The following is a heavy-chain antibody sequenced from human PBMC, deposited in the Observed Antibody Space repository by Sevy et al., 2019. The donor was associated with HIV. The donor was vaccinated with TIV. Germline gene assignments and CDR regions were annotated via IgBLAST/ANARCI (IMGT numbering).Heavy chain of an antibody. CDR3: APSGGET. CDR2: IKQDGSEK. V-gene: IGHV3-7*01. J-gene: IGHJ5*02. D-gene: IGHD3-16*01. Sequence: GGSLRLSCAASGFTFSSYWVNWIRQAPGKGLEWVANIKQDGSEKYYVDSVKGRFTISRDNAKNSLYLEMNTLRAEDTAVYYCAPSGGETWGQGTLVTVSS. CDR1: GFTFSSYW.